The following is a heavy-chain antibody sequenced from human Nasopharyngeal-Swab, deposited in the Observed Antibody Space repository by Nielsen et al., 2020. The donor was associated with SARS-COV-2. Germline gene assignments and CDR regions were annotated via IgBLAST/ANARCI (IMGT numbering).Heavy chain of an antibody. CDR3: ARDPQRDYCGGDCSYFDY. CDR2: ISSSSSYI. CDR1: GFTFSSYS. J-gene: IGHJ4*02. V-gene: IGHV3-21*01. D-gene: IGHD2-21*02. Sequence: GASLKISCAASGFTFSSYSMNWVRQAPGKGLEWVSSISSSSSYIYYADSVKGRFTISRDNAKNSLYLQMNSLRAEDTAVYYCARDPQRDYCGGDCSYFDYWGQGTLVTVSS.